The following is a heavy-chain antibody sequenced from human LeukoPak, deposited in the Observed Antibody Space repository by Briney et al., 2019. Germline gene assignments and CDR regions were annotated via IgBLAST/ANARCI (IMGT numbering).Heavy chain of an antibody. D-gene: IGHD3-22*01. CDR3: ARAIDDSSGSVFSTFDY. Sequence: GGSLRLSCAASGFTFSNYVMHWVRQAPGKGLEWVAVISYDGSNKYYADSVKGRFTISRDNSKNTLYLQMNSLRAEDTAVYYCARAIDDSSGSVFSTFDYWGQGTLVTVSS. CDR2: ISYDGSNK. J-gene: IGHJ4*02. CDR1: GFTFSNYV. V-gene: IGHV3-30-3*01.